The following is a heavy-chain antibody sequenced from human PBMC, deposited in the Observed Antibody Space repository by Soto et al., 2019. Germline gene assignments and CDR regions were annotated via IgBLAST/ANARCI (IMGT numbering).Heavy chain of an antibody. CDR1: GGSFSGYY. V-gene: IGHV4-34*01. D-gene: IGHD5-12*01. CDR2: INHSGST. J-gene: IGHJ4*02. Sequence: SETLSLTCAVYGGSFSGYYWRWIRQPPGKGLEWIGEINHSGSTNYNPSLKSRVTISVDTSKNQFSLKLSSVTAADTAVYYCARDSGYDYRDYYFDYWGQGTLVTVSS. CDR3: ARDSGYDYRDYYFDY.